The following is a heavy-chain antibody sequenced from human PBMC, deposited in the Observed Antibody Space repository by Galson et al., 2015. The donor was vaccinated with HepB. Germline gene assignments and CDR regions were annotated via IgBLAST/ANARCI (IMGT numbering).Heavy chain of an antibody. D-gene: IGHD2-2*01. CDR2: LSYDGSDK. CDR1: GFTFSYSG. J-gene: IGHJ4*02. CDR3: AKDFRYCSGANCSFPFDS. V-gene: IGHV3-30*18. Sequence: SLRLSCAASGFTFSYSGIHWVRQAPGKGLEWVAVLSYDGSDKFYADSVKGRFTISRDSSKSTLYLQMNSLRPEDTAVYYCAKDFRYCSGANCSFPFDSWGQGTLVTVSS.